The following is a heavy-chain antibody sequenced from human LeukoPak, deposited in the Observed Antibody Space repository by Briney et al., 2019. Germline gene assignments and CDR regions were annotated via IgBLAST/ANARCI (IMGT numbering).Heavy chain of an antibody. V-gene: IGHV3-9*01. J-gene: IGHJ4*02. D-gene: IGHD3-16*01. CDR3: AKDIPPWGRGRVFDY. CDR1: GFTFDDYA. CDR2: ISWNSGSI. Sequence: QAGGSLRLSCAASGFTFDDYAMHWVRQAPGKGLEWVSVISWNSGSIGYADSVKGRFTISRDNAKNSLYPQMNSLRAEDTALYFCAKDIPPWGRGRVFDYWGQGTLVTVSS.